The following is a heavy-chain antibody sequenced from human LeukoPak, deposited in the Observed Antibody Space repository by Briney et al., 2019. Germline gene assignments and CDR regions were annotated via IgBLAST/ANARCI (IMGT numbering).Heavy chain of an antibody. J-gene: IGHJ3*02. CDR3: ARHFDRDGYKSNAFDI. CDR1: GGSFSGYY. Sequence: PSETLSLTCAVYGGSFSGYYWSWIRQPPGKGLEWGGEINRSVSTNYNPYLRSRVSISVDTSKNQCSLKLSSVTAADTAVYYCARHFDRDGYKSNAFDIWGQGTMVTVSS. V-gene: IGHV4-34*01. D-gene: IGHD5-24*01. CDR2: INRSVST.